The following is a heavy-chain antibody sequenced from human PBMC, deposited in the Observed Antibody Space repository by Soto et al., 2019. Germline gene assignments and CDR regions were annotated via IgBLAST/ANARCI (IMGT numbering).Heavy chain of an antibody. V-gene: IGHV3-23*01. CDR3: AKIYNIAVAGIPHKPFDY. J-gene: IGHJ4*02. CDR1: GFTFSSYA. Sequence: EVQLLESGGGLVQPGGSLRLSCAASGFTFSSYAMSWVRQAPGKGLEWVSAISGSGGSTYYADSVKGRFTISRDNSKNTMYLQMNSLRAEDTALYYCAKIYNIAVAGIPHKPFDYWGQGTLVTVSS. CDR2: ISGSGGST. D-gene: IGHD6-19*01.